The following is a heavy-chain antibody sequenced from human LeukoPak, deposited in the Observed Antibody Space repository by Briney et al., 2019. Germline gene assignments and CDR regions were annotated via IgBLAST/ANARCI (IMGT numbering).Heavy chain of an antibody. Sequence: SETLSLTCAVSGYSISSGYYWSWIRQPAGKGLEWIGRIYTSGSTNYNPSLKSRVTMSVDTSKNQFSLKLSSVTTADTAVYYCARDGPGYCSGGSCPYFDYWGQGTLVTVSS. CDR1: GYSISSGYY. CDR2: IYTSGST. V-gene: IGHV4-4*07. J-gene: IGHJ4*02. CDR3: ARDGPGYCSGGSCPYFDY. D-gene: IGHD2-15*01.